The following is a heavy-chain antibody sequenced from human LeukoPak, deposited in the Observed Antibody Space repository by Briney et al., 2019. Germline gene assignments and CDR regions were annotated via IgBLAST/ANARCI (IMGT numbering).Heavy chain of an antibody. CDR1: GGSFSGYY. Sequence: SETLSLTCAVYGGSFSGYYWSWIRQPPGKGLGWIGEINHSGSTNYNPSLKSRVTISVDTSKNQFSLKLSSVTAADTAAYYCARVPLRWYPRRAFDIWGQGTMVTVSS. V-gene: IGHV4-34*01. CDR3: ARVPLRWYPRRAFDI. CDR2: INHSGST. D-gene: IGHD4-23*01. J-gene: IGHJ3*02.